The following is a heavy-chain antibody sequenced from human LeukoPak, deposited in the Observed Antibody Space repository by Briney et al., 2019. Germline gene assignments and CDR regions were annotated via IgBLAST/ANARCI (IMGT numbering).Heavy chain of an antibody. V-gene: IGHV5-51*01. CDR2: FYPGDSDT. D-gene: IGHD3-16*01. CDR3: ARSSYHVGDFQH. CDR1: GYNFTDYW. J-gene: IGHJ1*01. Sequence: GEFLKISCMGSGYNFTDYWIGWVRQMPGKDLEWMGIFYPGDSDTTYSPSFQGQVTISADKSISTAYLQWSSLKASDTAIYYCARSSYHVGDFQHWGQGTLVTVSS.